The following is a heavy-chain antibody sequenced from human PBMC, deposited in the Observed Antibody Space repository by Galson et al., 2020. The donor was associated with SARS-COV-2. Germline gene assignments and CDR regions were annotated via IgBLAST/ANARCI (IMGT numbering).Heavy chain of an antibody. CDR3: ARVAADITMIVGGFLDY. J-gene: IGHJ4*02. D-gene: IGHD3-22*01. CDR2: IYYSGST. Sequence: TLSLTCTVSGGSISSGGYYWSWIRQHPGKGLEWIGYIYYSGSTYYNPSLKSRVTISVDTSKNQFSLKLSSVTAADTAVYYCARVAADITMIVGGFLDYWGQGTLVTVSS. CDR1: GGSISSGGYY. V-gene: IGHV4-31*03.